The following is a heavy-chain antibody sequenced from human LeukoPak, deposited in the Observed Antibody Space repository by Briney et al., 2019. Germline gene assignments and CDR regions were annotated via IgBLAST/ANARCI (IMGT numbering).Heavy chain of an antibody. CDR3: VRFPWQQLVADPS. Sequence: GGSLRPSCAASGITVSSNYMSWVRQAPGKGLEWVSVIYSGGSTYYADSVKGRFTISRDNSKNTLFLQMNSLRAEDTAVYYCVRFPWQQLVADPSWGQGTLVTVSS. CDR2: IYSGGST. D-gene: IGHD6-13*01. J-gene: IGHJ5*02. V-gene: IGHV3-66*01. CDR1: GITVSSNY.